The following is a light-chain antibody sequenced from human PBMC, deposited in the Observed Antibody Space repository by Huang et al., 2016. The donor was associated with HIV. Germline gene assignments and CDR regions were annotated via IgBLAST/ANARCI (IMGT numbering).Light chain of an antibody. J-gene: IGKJ4*01. Sequence: EIVMTQSPASLSASLGQRATLSCRASQGVRSNLAWYQQPPGQAPRLLIFGASTRATGTPARFSGSGSGTEFTLTITSLQSADSAVYYCQQYNDWPPLTFGGGTKVEI. CDR2: GAS. V-gene: IGKV3D-15*01. CDR3: QQYNDWPPLT. CDR1: QGVRSN.